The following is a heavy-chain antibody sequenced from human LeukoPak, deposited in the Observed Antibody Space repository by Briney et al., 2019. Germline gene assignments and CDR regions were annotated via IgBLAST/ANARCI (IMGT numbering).Heavy chain of an antibody. J-gene: IGHJ4*02. CDR3: ARLASGSYYYFDY. CDR2: IYPGDSDT. V-gene: IGHV5-51*01. D-gene: IGHD3-10*01. CDR1: GYSFTNYW. Sequence: GASLQISCKGSGYSFTNYWIAWVRQMPGKGLEWMGIIYPGDSDTRYSPSFQGQVTISADKSISTAYLQWSSLKASDDALYYCARLASGSYYYFDYWGQGTLVTVSS.